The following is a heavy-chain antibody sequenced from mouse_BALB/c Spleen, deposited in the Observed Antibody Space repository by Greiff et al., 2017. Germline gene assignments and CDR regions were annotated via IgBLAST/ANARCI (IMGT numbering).Heavy chain of an antibody. CDR3: ARWGYYGSSYQGYAMDY. Sequence: EVQRVESGGGLVKPGGSLKLSCAASGFTFSDYYMYWVRQTPEKRLEWVATISDGGSYTYYPDSVKGRFTISRDNAKNNLYLQMSSLKSEDTAMYYCARWGYYGSSYQGYAMDYWGQGTSVTVSS. V-gene: IGHV5-4*02. CDR1: GFTFSDYY. D-gene: IGHD1-1*01. CDR2: ISDGGSYT. J-gene: IGHJ4*01.